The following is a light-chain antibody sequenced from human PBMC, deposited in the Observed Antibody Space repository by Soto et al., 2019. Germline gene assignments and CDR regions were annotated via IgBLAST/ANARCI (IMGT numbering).Light chain of an antibody. CDR2: EVS. Sequence: SVLTQPASVSGSPGQSITISCTGTSSDLGGYNYVSWYQQHPGKAPKVMIYEVSNRPSGVSNRFSGSKSGNTASLTISGLQAEDEADYYCSSYTSSSTLVFGGGTKLTVL. CDR3: SSYTSSSTLV. V-gene: IGLV2-14*01. CDR1: SSDLGGYNY. J-gene: IGLJ2*01.